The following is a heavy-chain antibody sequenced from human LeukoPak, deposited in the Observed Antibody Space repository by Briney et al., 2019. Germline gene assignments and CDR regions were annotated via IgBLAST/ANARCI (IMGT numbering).Heavy chain of an antibody. CDR1: GYSFTSYW. J-gene: IGHJ4*02. Sequence: GESLKISCKGSGYSFTSYWIGWVRQMPGKGLEWMGIIQPRDSETRYSPSFQGQVTMSADKSITTAYLQWTSLKASDTAMYYCARARDNSWSYFDYWGQGTLVTVSS. D-gene: IGHD6-13*01. V-gene: IGHV5-51*01. CDR3: ARARDNSWSYFDY. CDR2: IQPRDSET.